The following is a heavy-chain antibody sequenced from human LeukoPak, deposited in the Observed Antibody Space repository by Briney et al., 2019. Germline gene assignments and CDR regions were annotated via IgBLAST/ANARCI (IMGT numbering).Heavy chain of an antibody. CDR2: IRDKAESYAT. Sequence: PGGSLRLSCAASGFSFSVSTMHWVRQASGKGLEWVGRIRDKAESYATVYAASVKGRFTISRDDSQNTAYLQLNSLRSDDTAVYYCTRSLTGTTFADYWGQGTLVTVSS. CDR1: GFSFSVST. V-gene: IGHV3-73*01. CDR3: TRSLTGTTFADY. D-gene: IGHD1-7*01. J-gene: IGHJ4*02.